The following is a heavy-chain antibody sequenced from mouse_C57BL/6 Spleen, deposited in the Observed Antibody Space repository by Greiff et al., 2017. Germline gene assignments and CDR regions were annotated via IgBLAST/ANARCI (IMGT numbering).Heavy chain of an antibody. CDR3: ARGIYYGNSAWFAY. Sequence: EVHLVESGGGLVKPGGSLKLSCAASGFTFSSYAMSWVRQTPEKRLEWVATISDGGSYTYYPDNVKGRFTISRDNAKNNLYLQMSHLKSEDTAMYYCARGIYYGNSAWFAYWGQGTLVTVSA. D-gene: IGHD2-1*01. V-gene: IGHV5-4*01. CDR2: ISDGGSYT. CDR1: GFTFSSYA. J-gene: IGHJ3*01.